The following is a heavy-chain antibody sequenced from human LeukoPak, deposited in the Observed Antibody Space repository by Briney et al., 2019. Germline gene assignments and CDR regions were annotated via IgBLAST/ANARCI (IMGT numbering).Heavy chain of an antibody. Sequence: GASVKVSCKASGGTFSSYAISWVRQAPGQGLEWMGGIIPIFGTANYAQKLQGRVTMTTDTSTSTAYMELRSLRSDDTAVYYCARERGIQLWSSERGFDYWGQGTLVTVSS. CDR1: GGTFSSYA. J-gene: IGHJ4*02. V-gene: IGHV1-69*05. D-gene: IGHD5-18*01. CDR2: IIPIFGTA. CDR3: ARERGIQLWSSERGFDY.